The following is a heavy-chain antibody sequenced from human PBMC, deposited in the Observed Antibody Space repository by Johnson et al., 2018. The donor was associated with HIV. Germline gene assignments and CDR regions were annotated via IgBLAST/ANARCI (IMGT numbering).Heavy chain of an antibody. Sequence: QVHLVESGGGVVQPGGSLRLTCKASGFSFSNYAIHWVRQAPAKGLEWVAVISYDGSDKDYADSVKGRFTISRDSSKNTLYLQMNSLRAEDTAVYYCAKDEFKWELLHIWGQGTMVTVSS. J-gene: IGHJ3*02. V-gene: IGHV3-30*19. D-gene: IGHD1-26*01. CDR2: ISYDGSDK. CDR1: GFSFSNYA. CDR3: AKDEFKWELLHI.